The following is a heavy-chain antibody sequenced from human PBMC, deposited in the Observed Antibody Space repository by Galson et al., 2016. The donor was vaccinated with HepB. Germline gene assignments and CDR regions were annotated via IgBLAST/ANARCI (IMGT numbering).Heavy chain of an antibody. V-gene: IGHV3-53*01. CDR2: LSGDGVT. CDR1: EFTVSDNY. Sequence: SLRLSCAASEFTVSDNYMRWVRQAPGKGLEWVSLLSGDGVTYYADSVKGRFTISRDHSDNALYLQMNSLRAEDTAVYYCARRRGNTNFDYWGQGTLVTVSS. D-gene: IGHD3-10*01. CDR3: ARRRGNTNFDY. J-gene: IGHJ4*02.